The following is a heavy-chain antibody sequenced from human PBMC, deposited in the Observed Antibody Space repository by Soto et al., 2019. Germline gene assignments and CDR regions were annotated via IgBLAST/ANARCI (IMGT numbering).Heavy chain of an antibody. CDR1: GGSVTSGTYF. V-gene: IGHV4-61*01. Sequence: SETLSLTCTVSGGSVTSGTYFWNWVRQPPGKGLEWIGYISYSGNTDYNPSLKSRATISVDTSKTQFSLKLTSLTAADTAVYYCGRRNSGGNWFDPWGPGTLVTVSS. D-gene: IGHD4-17*01. J-gene: IGHJ5*02. CDR3: GRRNSGGNWFDP. CDR2: ISYSGNT.